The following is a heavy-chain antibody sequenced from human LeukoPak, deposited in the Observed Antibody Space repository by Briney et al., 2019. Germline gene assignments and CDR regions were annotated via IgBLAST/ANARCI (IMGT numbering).Heavy chain of an antibody. D-gene: IGHD5-18*01. CDR1: GFTFRTYN. J-gene: IGHJ4*02. Sequence: GGSLRLSCAASGFTFRTYNMNWVRQAPAKGLEWVSSITRSSGNMYYADSVKCRFTISRDNANNSLYLQMNSLRAEDTAVYYCAGRGYTYGYDYWGQGTLVTVSS. V-gene: IGHV3-21*01. CDR2: ITRSSGNM. CDR3: AGRGYTYGYDY.